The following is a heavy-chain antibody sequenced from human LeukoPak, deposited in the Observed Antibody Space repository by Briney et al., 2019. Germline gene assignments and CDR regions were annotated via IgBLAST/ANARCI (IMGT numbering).Heavy chain of an antibody. CDR1: GFTFSNYD. J-gene: IGHJ4*02. Sequence: PGGSLRLSCAASGFTFSNYDMHWVRQAAGKGLEWVSGFGTAGDTYYPASVKGRFTISRENAKSSLYLQINSLSAGDTAVYYCASSPAYSSSWYAIDNWGQGTLVTVSS. CDR3: ASSPAYSSSWYAIDN. CDR2: FGTAGDT. D-gene: IGHD6-13*01. V-gene: IGHV3-13*01.